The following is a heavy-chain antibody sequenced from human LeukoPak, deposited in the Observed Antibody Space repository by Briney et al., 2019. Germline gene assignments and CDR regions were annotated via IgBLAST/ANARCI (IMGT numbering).Heavy chain of an antibody. V-gene: IGHV3-23*01. J-gene: IGHJ4*02. CDR2: IDGSDGAS. CDR3: ARVDSGNYDY. D-gene: IGHD1-26*01. Sequence: GRSLRLSCAASGLRFSIYVMSWVRHAAGKGLEYVSSIDGSDGASYYADSVKGRFTISRDNSKNTLFLQMNSLRVEDTAVYYCARVDSGNYDYWGQGTLLTVSS. CDR1: GLRFSIYV.